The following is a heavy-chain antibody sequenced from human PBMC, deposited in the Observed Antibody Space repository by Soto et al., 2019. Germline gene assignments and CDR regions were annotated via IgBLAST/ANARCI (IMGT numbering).Heavy chain of an antibody. CDR3: ATWRFDY. Sequence: PSQTLSLTFAISGDSVSRNSSAWNWIRHSPSRGLEWLGRTYYRSKWYNDYAVSMRSRITINPDTTKNQFSLQLNSATPEDTAVYYCATWRFDYWGQGTLVTVSS. CDR1: GDSVSRNSSA. CDR2: TYYRSKWYN. J-gene: IGHJ4*02. V-gene: IGHV6-1*01.